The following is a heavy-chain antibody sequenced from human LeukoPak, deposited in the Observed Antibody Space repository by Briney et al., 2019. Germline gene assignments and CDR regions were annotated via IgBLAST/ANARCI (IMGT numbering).Heavy chain of an antibody. CDR3: ARVSSSWYQDWYFDL. V-gene: IGHV4-61*02. Sequence: PSETLSLTCAVSGGSISSGGYSWSWIRQPAGKGLEWIGRIDTSGNTNYKPSLKSRVTMSVDTSKNQFSLKLNSVTAADTAVYYCARVSSSWYQDWYFDLWGRGTLVTVSS. D-gene: IGHD6-13*01. CDR1: GGSISSGGYS. J-gene: IGHJ2*01. CDR2: IDTSGNT.